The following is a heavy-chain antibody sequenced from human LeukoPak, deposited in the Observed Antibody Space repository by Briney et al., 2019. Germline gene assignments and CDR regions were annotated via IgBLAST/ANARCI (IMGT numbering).Heavy chain of an antibody. CDR1: GFTVSSNY. Sequence: GGSLRLSCAASGFTVSSNYMSWVRQAPGKGLEWVSVISSDGRTYYADSVKGRFTISRDNSKNTLDLQMNSLRVEDTAVYYCAKDMDWRGSYNDAFDIWGQGTMVTVSS. CDR2: ISSDGRT. J-gene: IGHJ3*02. CDR3: AKDMDWRGSYNDAFDI. D-gene: IGHD1-26*01. V-gene: IGHV3-66*01.